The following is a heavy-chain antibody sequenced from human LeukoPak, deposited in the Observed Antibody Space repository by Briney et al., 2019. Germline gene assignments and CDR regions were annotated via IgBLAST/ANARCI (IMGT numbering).Heavy chain of an antibody. V-gene: IGHV4-39*02. J-gene: IGHJ4*02. CDR3: ARDLGYSYGYYFDY. Sequence: KPSETLSLTCIVSGGSISSTSYYWGWIRQPPGKGLEWIGSFYYSGSTYYNPSLKSRVTISVDSSKNQFSLKLSSVTAADTAVYYCARDLGYSYGYYFDYWGQGTLVTVSS. D-gene: IGHD5-18*01. CDR1: GGSISSTSYY. CDR2: FYYSGST.